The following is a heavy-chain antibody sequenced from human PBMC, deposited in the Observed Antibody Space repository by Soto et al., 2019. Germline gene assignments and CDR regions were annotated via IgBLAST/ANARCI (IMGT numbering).Heavy chain of an antibody. Sequence: GDSGKVCFKACGGTFSSYAISLVRQAPGQGLEWMGGIIPIFGTANYAQKFQGRVTITADKSTSTAYMELSSLRSEDTAVYYCARDLWGGTYYGMDVWGQGTTVTVSS. CDR1: GGTFSSYA. CDR3: ARDLWGGTYYGMDV. D-gene: IGHD1-1*01. V-gene: IGHV1-69*06. J-gene: IGHJ6*02. CDR2: IIPIFGTA.